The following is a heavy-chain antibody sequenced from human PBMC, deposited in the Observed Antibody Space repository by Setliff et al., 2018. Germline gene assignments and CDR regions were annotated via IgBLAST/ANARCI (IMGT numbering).Heavy chain of an antibody. CDR3: AGHLLVQGTYHFDY. CDR1: GGSISSGSYY. Sequence: SETLSLTCSVTGGSISSGSYYWGWIRQSPGKGLEWIGSMYYSGSTYYNPSLKGRVTLSVDTTKNQFSLKLTSMTAADTAVYFCAGHLLVQGTYHFDYWGQGSPVTVSS. D-gene: IGHD3-10*01. J-gene: IGHJ4*02. V-gene: IGHV4-39*01. CDR2: MYYSGST.